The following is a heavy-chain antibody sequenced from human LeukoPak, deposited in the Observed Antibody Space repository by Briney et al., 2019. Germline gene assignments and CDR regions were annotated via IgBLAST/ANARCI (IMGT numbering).Heavy chain of an antibody. CDR3: ARALGSGWSRAMDY. J-gene: IGHJ4*02. CDR1: GYTFTSYY. Sequence: ASVKLSCKASGYTFTSYYMHWVRQAPGQGLELMGIINPSGGSTSYAQKFQGRVTMTRDTSTGTVYMELSSQRSEDTAVYCCARALGSGWSRAMDYWGQGTLVTVSS. V-gene: IGHV1-46*01. D-gene: IGHD6-19*01. CDR2: INPSGGST.